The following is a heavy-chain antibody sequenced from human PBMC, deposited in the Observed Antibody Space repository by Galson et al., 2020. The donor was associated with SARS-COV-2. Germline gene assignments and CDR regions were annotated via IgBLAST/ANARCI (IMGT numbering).Heavy chain of an antibody. D-gene: IGHD5-12*01. CDR1: GGTFSSYG. V-gene: IGHV1-69*13. CDR3: ARDGGYSAS. CDR2: IIPMLNTG. J-gene: IGHJ4*02. Sequence: SVKVSCKASGGTFSSYGISWVRQTPRQGLEWMGGIIPMLNTGNYAQKFEGRITITADESTRTVYMELSSLTFEDTAVYYCARDGGYSASWGQGTRVTVSS.